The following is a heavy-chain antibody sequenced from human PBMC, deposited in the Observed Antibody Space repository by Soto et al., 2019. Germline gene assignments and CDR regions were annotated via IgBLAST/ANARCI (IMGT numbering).Heavy chain of an antibody. CDR1: GFTVSSNY. Sequence: EVQLVESGGGLVQPGGSLRLSCAASGFTVSSNYMSWVRQAPGKGLEWVSVIYSGGSTYYADSVKGRFTISRHNSKNTLHLQMNSLRAEDTAVYYCARARGGYCGGGRCSLFDYWGQGTLVTVSS. D-gene: IGHD2-15*01. CDR2: IYSGGST. CDR3: ARARGGYCGGGRCSLFDY. J-gene: IGHJ4*02. V-gene: IGHV3-53*04.